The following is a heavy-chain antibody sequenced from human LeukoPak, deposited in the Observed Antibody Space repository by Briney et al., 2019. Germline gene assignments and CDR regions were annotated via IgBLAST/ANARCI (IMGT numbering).Heavy chain of an antibody. Sequence: SETLSLTCGVSGGSISSGGYYWSWIRQHPGKGLEWIGYIYYSGSTYYNPSLKSRVTISVDTSKNQFSLKLSSVTAADTAVYYCARAVYGGNSGFDYWGQGTLVTVSS. CDR3: ARAVYGGNSGFDY. J-gene: IGHJ4*02. V-gene: IGHV4-31*11. CDR1: GGSISSGGYY. D-gene: IGHD4-23*01. CDR2: IYYSGST.